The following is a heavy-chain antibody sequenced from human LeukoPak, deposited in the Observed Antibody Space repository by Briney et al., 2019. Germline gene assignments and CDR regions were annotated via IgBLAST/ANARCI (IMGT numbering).Heavy chain of an antibody. J-gene: IGHJ4*02. V-gene: IGHV3-23*01. D-gene: IGHD4-17*01. CDR1: GFMFNKYG. CDR2: ISGGGGRT. Sequence: GGSLRLSCVASGFMFNKYGMSWVRQAPGKGLEWVSVISGGGGRTYYGDSVKGRFTISRDNSKNTVYLQMNSLRAEDTAVYYCAKPHGVGYLGQGTLVTVSS. CDR3: AKPHGVGY.